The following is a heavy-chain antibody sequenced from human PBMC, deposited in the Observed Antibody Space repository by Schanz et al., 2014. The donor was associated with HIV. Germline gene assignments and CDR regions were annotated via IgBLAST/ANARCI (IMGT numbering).Heavy chain of an antibody. CDR1: GFTFSSYG. CDR3: ANTEFPYSSSSDYYYGMDV. J-gene: IGHJ6*02. Sequence: VQLVESGGGLVQPGGSLKLSCVASGFTFSSYGMHWVRQAPGKGLEWVAVIWYDGSNKYYADSVKGRFTISKDNSKNTLYLQMNILRAQDTAVYYCANTEFPYSSSSDYYYGMDVWGQGTTVTVSS. D-gene: IGHD6-6*01. CDR2: IWYDGSNK. V-gene: IGHV3-33*06.